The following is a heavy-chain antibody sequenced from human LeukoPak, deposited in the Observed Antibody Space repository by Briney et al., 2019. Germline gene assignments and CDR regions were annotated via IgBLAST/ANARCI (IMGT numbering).Heavy chain of an antibody. D-gene: IGHD3-9*01. J-gene: IGHJ4*02. Sequence: GGSLRLSCAASGFTFSDYWMHWVHQAPGKGLVWVSRINSDGSSTSYADSVKGRFTISRDNAKNTLYLQMNSLRAEDTAVYYCARHDDYDILTGYYDWGQGILVTVSS. V-gene: IGHV3-74*01. CDR1: GFTFSDYW. CDR3: ARHDDYDILTGYYD. CDR2: INSDGSST.